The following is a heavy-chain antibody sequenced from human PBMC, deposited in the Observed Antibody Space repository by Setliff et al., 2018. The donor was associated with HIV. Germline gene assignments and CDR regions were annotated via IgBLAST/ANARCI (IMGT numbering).Heavy chain of an antibody. CDR2: INPNSGGT. Sequence: SVKVSCKASGGTFSSYAISWVRQAPGQGLEWMGWINPNSGGTTYAQKFQGRVTITADKSTSTAYMELSSLRSEDTAVYYCASGIRIQLWEGDAFDIWGQGTMVTVSS. J-gene: IGHJ3*02. D-gene: IGHD5-18*01. CDR3: ASGIRIQLWEGDAFDI. V-gene: IGHV1-69*10. CDR1: GGTFSSYA.